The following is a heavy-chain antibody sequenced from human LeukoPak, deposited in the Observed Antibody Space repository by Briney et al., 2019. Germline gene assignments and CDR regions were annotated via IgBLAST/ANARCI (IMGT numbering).Heavy chain of an antibody. CDR2: ISGTSSVI. V-gene: IGHV3-23*01. J-gene: IGHJ4*02. Sequence: GGSLRLSCAASGFTFSNYAMNWVRQAPGKGLEWVSIISGTSSVIVYADSVKGRFTISRDNPKNTLYLQMSSLRVEDTAVYFCARRGVVIRVILVGFHKEAYYFDSWGQGALVTVSS. CDR3: ARRGVVIRVILVGFHKEAYYFDS. CDR1: GFTFSNYA. D-gene: IGHD3-22*01.